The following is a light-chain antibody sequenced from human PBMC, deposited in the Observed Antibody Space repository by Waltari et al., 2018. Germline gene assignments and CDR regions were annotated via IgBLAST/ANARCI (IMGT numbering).Light chain of an antibody. Sequence: QSALTQPPSASGSPGQSITIACPGTSSDVGGSDFFSWYQQYPGKAPKLIIYEITKRPSGVPDRFSGSKSGNTASLTFSGLQPEDEAEYFCSSYAATYNLVFGGGTKLTV. CDR2: EIT. CDR3: SSYAATYNLV. J-gene: IGLJ3*02. V-gene: IGLV2-8*01. CDR1: SSDVGGSDF.